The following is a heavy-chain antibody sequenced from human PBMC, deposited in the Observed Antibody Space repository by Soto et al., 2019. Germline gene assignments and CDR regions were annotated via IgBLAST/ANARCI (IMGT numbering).Heavy chain of an antibody. V-gene: IGHV4-30-4*01. CDR1: GCSISSGDYY. CDR2: IYYSGST. D-gene: IGHD4-4*01. Sequence: PAETLSLTGTVSGCSISSGDYYWSWIRQPPGKGLEWIGYIYYSGSTYYNPSLKSRVTISVDTSKNQFSLKLSSVTAVDTAVYYCARTLQYQGYYYYGMDVWGQGTTVTVSS. CDR3: ARTLQYQGYYYYGMDV. J-gene: IGHJ6*02.